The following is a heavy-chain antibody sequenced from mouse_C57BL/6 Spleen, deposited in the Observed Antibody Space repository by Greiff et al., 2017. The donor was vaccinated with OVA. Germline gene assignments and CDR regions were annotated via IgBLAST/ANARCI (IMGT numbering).Heavy chain of an antibody. CDR3: ARRTGREAMDY. CDR2: IDPSDSYT. Sequence: QVQLQQPGAELVMPGASVKLSCKASGYTFTSYWMHWVKQRPGQGLEWIGEIDPSDSYTNYNQKFKGKSTLTVDKSSSTAHMQLSSLTSEDSAVYYCARRTGREAMDYWGQGTSVTVSS. J-gene: IGHJ4*01. V-gene: IGHV1-69*01. CDR1: GYTFTSYW.